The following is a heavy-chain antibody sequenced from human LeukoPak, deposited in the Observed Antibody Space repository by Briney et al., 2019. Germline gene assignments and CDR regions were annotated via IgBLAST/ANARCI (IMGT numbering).Heavy chain of an antibody. CDR1: GGTFSSYA. Sequence: ASVKVSCKASGGTFSSYAISWVRQAPGQGLEWMGRIIPILGIANYAQKFQGRVTITADKSTSTAYMELSSLRSEDTAVYYCARDHVEMATIPGRDWGQGTLVTVSS. CDR3: ARDHVEMATIPGRD. J-gene: IGHJ4*02. V-gene: IGHV1-69*04. D-gene: IGHD5-12*01. CDR2: IIPILGIA.